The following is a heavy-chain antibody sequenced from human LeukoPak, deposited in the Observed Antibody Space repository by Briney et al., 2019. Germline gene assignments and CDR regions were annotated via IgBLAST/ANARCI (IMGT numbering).Heavy chain of an antibody. J-gene: IGHJ4*02. CDR1: GFTFSSYW. CDR2: IKQDGSEK. D-gene: IGHD3-10*01. V-gene: IGHV3-7*03. CDR3: ARGKYIDSGSYNVFDY. Sequence: GGSLRLSCAASGFTFSSYWMSWVRQAPGKGLEWVANIKQDGSEKYYVDSVKGRFTISRDNAKNSLYLQMNSLRAEDTAVYYCARGKYIDSGSYNVFDYWGQGTLVTVSS.